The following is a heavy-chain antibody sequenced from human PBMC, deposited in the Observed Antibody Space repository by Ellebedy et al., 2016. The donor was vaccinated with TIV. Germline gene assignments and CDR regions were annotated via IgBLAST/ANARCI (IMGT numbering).Heavy chain of an antibody. CDR2: IKSKTDSGTR. J-gene: IGHJ4*02. V-gene: IGHV3-15*01. Sequence: GGSLRLSCAASGFTFSDAWMSWVRQAPGKGLEWVGRIKSKTDSGTRDFAAPVKGRFLISRDDSKNTLYLQMSSLKTDDTAVYYCSAGTGKSDFDNWGQGTLVTVSS. CDR3: SAGTGKSDFDN. CDR1: GFTFSDAW. D-gene: IGHD7-27*01.